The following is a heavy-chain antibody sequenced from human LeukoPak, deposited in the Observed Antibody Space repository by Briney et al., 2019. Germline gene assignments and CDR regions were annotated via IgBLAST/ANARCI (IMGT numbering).Heavy chain of an antibody. Sequence: SETLSLTCAVSGGSISSGGYSWSWIRQPPGKGLEWIGYIYHSGSTYYNPSLKSRVTISVDRSKNQFSLKLSSVTAADTAVYYCAKYSIYCSSTSCYPREFDYWGQGTLVTVSS. D-gene: IGHD2-2*01. CDR1: GGSISSGGYS. CDR2: IYHSGST. CDR3: AKYSIYCSSTSCYPREFDY. J-gene: IGHJ4*02. V-gene: IGHV4-30-2*01.